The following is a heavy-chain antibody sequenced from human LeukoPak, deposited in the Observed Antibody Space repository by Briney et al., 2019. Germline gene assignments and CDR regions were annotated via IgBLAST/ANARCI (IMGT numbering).Heavy chain of an antibody. D-gene: IGHD2-2*03. J-gene: IGHJ4*02. CDR1: GGSISSSSSY. Sequence: SETLSLTYTVSGGSISSSSSYWGWIRQPPGKGLEWIGTIYYSGNTYYNPSLKSRVTISVDTSKNQFSLKLSSVTAADTAVYYCARLDSLISPPNDYWGQGTLVTVSS. CDR3: ARLDSLISPPNDY. V-gene: IGHV4-39*01. CDR2: IYYSGNT.